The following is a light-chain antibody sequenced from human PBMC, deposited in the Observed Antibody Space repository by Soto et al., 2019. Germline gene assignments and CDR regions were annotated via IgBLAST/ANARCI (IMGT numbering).Light chain of an antibody. CDR1: QSLLHSNGYNY. CDR2: LGS. Sequence: DIVMTQSPLSLPVTPGEPASISCRSSQSLLHSNGYNYLDWYLQKPGQSPQLLIYLGSNRASGVPDRFSGSGSGTDFTLKISRVEAEDVGVYCCMQSLLSLLIFGGGTKVQIK. CDR3: MQSLLSLLI. J-gene: IGKJ4*01. V-gene: IGKV2-28*01.